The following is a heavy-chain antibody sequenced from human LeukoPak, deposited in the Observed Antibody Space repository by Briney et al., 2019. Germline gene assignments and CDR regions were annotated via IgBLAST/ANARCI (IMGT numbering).Heavy chain of an antibody. CDR2: INHSGSI. V-gene: IGHV4-34*01. J-gene: IGHJ4*02. Sequence: SETLSLTCAVYGGSFSGYYWSWIRQPPGKGLEWITEINHSGSINYNPSLKSRVTISVDTSKNQFSLKLSSVTAADTAVYYCARAIAVAGLLYYFDYWGQGTLVTVSS. CDR1: GGSFSGYY. CDR3: ARAIAVAGLLYYFDY. D-gene: IGHD6-19*01.